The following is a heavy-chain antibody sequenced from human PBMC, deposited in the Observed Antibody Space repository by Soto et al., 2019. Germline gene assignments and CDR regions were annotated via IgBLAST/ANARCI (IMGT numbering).Heavy chain of an antibody. CDR3: GRVARGAWRVFDC. J-gene: IGHJ4*02. D-gene: IGHD3-10*01. CDR1: GFTLSSYW. V-gene: IGHV3-74*01. CDR2: INYDGSTT. Sequence: EVQLVESGGGLVQPGGSLRLSCAASGFTLSSYWMHWVRQAPGKGLVWVSRINYDGSTTSYADSVKGRFTISRDNAKNPLYLQMNSLTAEDTAVYYCGRVARGAWRVFDCWGQGTLVTVSS.